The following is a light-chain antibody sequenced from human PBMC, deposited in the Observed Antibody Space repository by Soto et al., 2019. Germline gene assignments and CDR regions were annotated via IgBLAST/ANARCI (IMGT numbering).Light chain of an antibody. Sequence: QSALTQPPSASGSPGQSVTISCTGTSSDVGGYNYVSWYQQHPGRATRLMIYEVNKRPSGVPDRFSGSKSGDTASLTVSGLQAEDEADYYCYSYAGIHNVFGTGTKLTVL. V-gene: IGLV2-8*01. CDR1: SSDVGGYNY. J-gene: IGLJ1*01. CDR3: YSYAGIHNV. CDR2: EVN.